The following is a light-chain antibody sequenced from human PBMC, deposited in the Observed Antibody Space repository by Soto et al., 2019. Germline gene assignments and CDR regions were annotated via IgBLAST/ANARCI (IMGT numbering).Light chain of an antibody. CDR3: SSYTSSSTRVV. J-gene: IGLJ2*01. Sequence: QSALTQPASVSGSPGQSITISCTGTSSDVCGYNYVSWYQQHPGKAPKLMIYDVSNRPSGVSNRFSGSKSGNTASLTISGLQAEDEADYYCSSYTSSSTRVVFGGWTKRTVL. V-gene: IGLV2-14*01. CDR1: SSDVCGYNY. CDR2: DVS.